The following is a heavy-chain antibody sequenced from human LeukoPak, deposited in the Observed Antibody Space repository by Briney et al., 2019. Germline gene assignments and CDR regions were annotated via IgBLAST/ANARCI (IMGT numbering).Heavy chain of an antibody. V-gene: IGHV3-23*01. CDR1: GITFSNYA. J-gene: IGHJ4*02. D-gene: IGHD5-18*01. Sequence: GGSLRLSCVASGITFSNYAVSWVRQAPEKGLDWVSVISGSAHKIRYADSVKGRFTISRNNSENIVYLQMNNLRAEDTAVYYCAGRVTGYSSGYVYWGQGTLVTVSS. CDR3: AGRVTGYSSGYVY. CDR2: ISGSAHKI.